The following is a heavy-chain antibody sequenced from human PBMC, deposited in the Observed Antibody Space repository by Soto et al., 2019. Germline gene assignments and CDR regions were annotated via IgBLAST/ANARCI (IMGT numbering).Heavy chain of an antibody. Sequence: PGGSLRLSCAASGFTFSTYWMHWVRQAPGKGLVWVSRINTDGGSTIYADSVKGRFTISRDNAKNTLYLQMNSLRAEDTAVYYCARDPQPHRYYMDVWGKGTTVTVSS. CDR1: GFTFSTYW. V-gene: IGHV3-74*01. J-gene: IGHJ6*03. CDR3: ARDPQPHRYYMDV. CDR2: INTDGGST.